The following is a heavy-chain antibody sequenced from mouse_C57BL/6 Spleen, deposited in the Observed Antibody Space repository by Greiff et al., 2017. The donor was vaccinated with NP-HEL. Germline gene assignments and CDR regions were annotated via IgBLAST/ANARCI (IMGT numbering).Heavy chain of an antibody. J-gene: IGHJ4*01. V-gene: IGHV5-2*03. Sequence: EVKLMESGGGLVQPGESLKLSCESNEYEFPSHDMSWVRKTPEKRLELVAAINSDGGSTYYPDTMERRFIISRDNAKHTLFLQMTSLRSEDTAMYYCARSDYGAMDYWGQGTSVTVSS. CDR1: EYEFPSHD. CDR3: ARSDYGAMDY. D-gene: IGHD2-4*01. CDR2: INSDGGST.